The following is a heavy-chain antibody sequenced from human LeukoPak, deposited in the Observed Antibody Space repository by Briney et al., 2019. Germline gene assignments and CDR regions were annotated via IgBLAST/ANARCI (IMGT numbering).Heavy chain of an antibody. CDR1: GFTFSSYA. J-gene: IGHJ5*02. V-gene: IGHV3-23*01. CDR3: ARDGTVTAGPFDP. Sequence: GGSLRLSCAASGFTFSSYAMSWVRQAPGKGLEWVSLISGSGGSTYYADSVKGRFTISRDNSKSTLYLQMNSLRVEDTAVYYCARDGTVTAGPFDPWGQGTLVTVSS. CDR2: ISGSGGST. D-gene: IGHD4-11*01.